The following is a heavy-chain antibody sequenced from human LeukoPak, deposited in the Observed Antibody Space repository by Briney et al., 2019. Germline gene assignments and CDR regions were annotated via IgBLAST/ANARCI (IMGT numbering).Heavy chain of an antibody. V-gene: IGHV4-34*01. D-gene: IGHD2-2*01. CDR1: GGSFSGYY. Sequence: PSETLSLTCAVYGGSFSGYYWSWIRQPPGKGLEWIGEINHSGSTNYNPSLKSRVTISVDTSKNQFSLKLSSVTAADTAVYYCASQTVVPAAIYYYYHGMDVWGQGTTVTVSS. CDR2: INHSGST. CDR3: ASQTVVPAAIYYYYHGMDV. J-gene: IGHJ6*02.